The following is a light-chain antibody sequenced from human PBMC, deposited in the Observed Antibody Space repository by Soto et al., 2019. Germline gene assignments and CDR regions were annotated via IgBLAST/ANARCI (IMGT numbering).Light chain of an antibody. CDR3: AAWDDSLSGYV. J-gene: IGLJ1*01. V-gene: IGLV1-47*01. CDR2: RNN. CDR1: SSNIGSNY. Sequence: QSALTQPPSASGTPGQRVTISCSGSSSNIGSNYVYWYQQLPGTAPKLLIYRNNQRPSGVPDRFSGSKSGTSASLDISELRSEDEADYYCAAWDDSLSGYVFGTGTKVTVL.